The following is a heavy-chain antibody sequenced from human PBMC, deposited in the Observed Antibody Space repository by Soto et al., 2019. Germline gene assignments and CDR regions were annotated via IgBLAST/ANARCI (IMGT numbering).Heavy chain of an antibody. Sequence: ASVKVSCKASGYTFIDHNIHWVPRAPGQGLEWMGWITPNSGATKYAQKFQGRVTMTRAASINTAYVDVTGMTLHNTAVYFCARAVGRRGLNDAFDAWGQGT. J-gene: IGHJ3*01. V-gene: IGHV1-2*02. CDR3: ARAVGRRGLNDAFDA. CDR1: GYTFIDHN. CDR2: ITPNSGAT. D-gene: IGHD3-22*01.